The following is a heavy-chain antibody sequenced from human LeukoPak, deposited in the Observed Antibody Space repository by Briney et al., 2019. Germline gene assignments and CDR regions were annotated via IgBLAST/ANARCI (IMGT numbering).Heavy chain of an antibody. CDR3: ARGDLRLGDLPPFDY. J-gene: IGHJ4*02. CDR1: GFTFSDYY. Sequence: GGSLRLSCAASGFTFSDYYMSWIRQAPGKGLEWVPYISSSGSTIYYADSVKGRFTISRDNAKNSLYLQMNSLRAEDTAVYYCARGDLRLGDLPPFDYWGQGTLVTVSS. D-gene: IGHD3-16*01. V-gene: IGHV3-11*04. CDR2: ISSSGSTI.